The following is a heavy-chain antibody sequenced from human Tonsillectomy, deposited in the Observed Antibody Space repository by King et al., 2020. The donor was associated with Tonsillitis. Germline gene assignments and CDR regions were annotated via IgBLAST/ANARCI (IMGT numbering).Heavy chain of an antibody. CDR2: ISSSGSYV. CDR3: ASAQLRYFYILSWDHDAFDI. J-gene: IGHJ3*02. V-gene: IGHV3-21*06. D-gene: IGHD3-9*01. Sequence: VQLVESGGGLVKPGGSLTLSCAASGFTFSSYSMNWVRQAPGKGLEWVSAISSSGSYVHYADSLKGRLTVSRDNANSTVFLQMNSLRAEDTAVYYCASAQLRYFYILSWDHDAFDIWGEGAMVAVSS. CDR1: GFTFSSYS.